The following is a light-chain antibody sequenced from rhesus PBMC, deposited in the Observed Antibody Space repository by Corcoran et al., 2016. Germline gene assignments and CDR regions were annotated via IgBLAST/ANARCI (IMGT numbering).Light chain of an antibody. Sequence: DIQMTQSPSSLSASVGDTVTITCQASQGISKYLAWYQQKPGKAPKLLINDASTLQSGVPSRFSGSGSGKEFTLTISSLQPEDFATYYCQQHNSYPFTFGPGTKLDIK. J-gene: IGKJ3*01. V-gene: IGKV1-25*01. CDR1: QGISKY. CDR2: DAS. CDR3: QQHNSYPFT.